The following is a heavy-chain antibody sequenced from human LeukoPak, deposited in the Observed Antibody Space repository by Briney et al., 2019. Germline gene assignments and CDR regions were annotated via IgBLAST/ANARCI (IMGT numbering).Heavy chain of an antibody. CDR2: INPSGGST. Sequence: GASVKLSCKTSGYTFTTYYIHWVRQAPGQGLEWMGIINPSGGSTTYTQRFQGRVTMTRDTSTSTVYVELSSLTSEDTAVYYCASHPQGYSGYLYWGQGTLVTVSS. J-gene: IGHJ4*02. D-gene: IGHD5-12*01. CDR1: GYTFTTYY. V-gene: IGHV1-46*01. CDR3: ASHPQGYSGYLY.